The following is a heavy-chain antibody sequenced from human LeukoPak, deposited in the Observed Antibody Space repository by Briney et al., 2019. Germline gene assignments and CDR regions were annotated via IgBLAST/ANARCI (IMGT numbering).Heavy chain of an antibody. Sequence: ASVKVSCKVSGQSFSELTMHWVRQAPRQGLEWMGGIIPIFGTANYAQKFQGRVTITTDESTSTAYMELSSLRSEDTAVYYCARESGQLGQFDYWGQGTLVTVSS. V-gene: IGHV1-69*05. J-gene: IGHJ4*02. CDR1: GQSFSELT. CDR3: ARESGQLGQFDY. CDR2: IIPIFGTA. D-gene: IGHD6-13*01.